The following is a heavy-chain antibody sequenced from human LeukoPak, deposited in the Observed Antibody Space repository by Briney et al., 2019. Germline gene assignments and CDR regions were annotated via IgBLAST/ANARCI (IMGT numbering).Heavy chain of an antibody. V-gene: IGHV3-53*01. CDR3: ASDYCINGVCYPH. Sequence: PGGSLRLSCAASGFTVSSNYMSWVRQAPGKGLEWVSVIYSGGSTYYADSVKGRFTISGDNSKNTLYLQMNSLRAEDTAVYYCASDYCINGVCYPHWGQGTLVTVSS. D-gene: IGHD2-8*01. CDR1: GFTVSSNY. J-gene: IGHJ4*02. CDR2: IYSGGST.